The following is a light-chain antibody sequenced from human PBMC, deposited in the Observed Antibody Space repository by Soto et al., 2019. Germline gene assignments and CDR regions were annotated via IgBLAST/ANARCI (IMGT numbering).Light chain of an antibody. CDR1: QDVNKR. V-gene: IGKV1-33*01. CDR2: DAS. Sequence: DIEMTQSPSSLSASVGDRVTITCQASQDVNKRLNWYQQKPGKAPKLLIFDASNLETGVPSRFSGSGFGIEFTFTISSLQAEDFATYYCQQYHDLVPITFCPGTKVDIK. J-gene: IGKJ3*01. CDR3: QQYHDLVPIT.